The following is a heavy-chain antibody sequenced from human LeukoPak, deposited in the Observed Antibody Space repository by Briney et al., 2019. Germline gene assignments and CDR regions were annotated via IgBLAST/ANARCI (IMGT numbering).Heavy chain of an antibody. J-gene: IGHJ5*02. CDR2: IYTSGST. Sequence: SETLSLTCTVSGGSISSYYWSWIRQPAGKGLEWIGRIYTSGSTNYNPSLKSRVTMSVDTSKNQFSLKLSSVTAADTAVYYCARDWYDSSGYYWFDPWGQGTLVTVSS. CDR1: GGSISSYY. V-gene: IGHV4-4*07. D-gene: IGHD3-22*01. CDR3: ARDWYDSSGYYWFDP.